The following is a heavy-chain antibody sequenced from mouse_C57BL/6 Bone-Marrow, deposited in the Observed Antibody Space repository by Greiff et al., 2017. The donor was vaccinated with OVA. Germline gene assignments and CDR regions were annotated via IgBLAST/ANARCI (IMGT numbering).Heavy chain of an antibody. Sequence: QVQLQQSGAELVKPGASVKLSCKASGYTFTSYWMQWVKQRPGQGLEWIGEIDPSDSYTNYNQKFKGKATLTVDTSSSTAYMQLSSLTSEDSAVYYCARDWGWYFDDWGTGTTVTVSS. CDR2: IDPSDSYT. CDR1: GYTFTSYW. CDR3: ARDWGWYFDD. D-gene: IGHD4-1*01. V-gene: IGHV1-50*01. J-gene: IGHJ1*03.